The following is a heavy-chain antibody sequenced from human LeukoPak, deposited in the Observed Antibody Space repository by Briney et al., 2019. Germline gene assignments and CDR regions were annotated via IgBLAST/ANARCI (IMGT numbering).Heavy chain of an antibody. J-gene: IGHJ3*01. Sequence: GESLKISCKGFGYSFTSYWIGWVRQMPAKGLEWMGVIYPGDSDTRYSPSFQGQVTISGDKSISIAYLQWSSLKASDTAMYYGARRGSDHRAFNGWGQGKMVTVSS. D-gene: IGHD3-16*01. CDR2: IYPGDSDT. CDR3: ARRGSDHRAFNG. CDR1: GYSFTSYW. V-gene: IGHV5-51*01.